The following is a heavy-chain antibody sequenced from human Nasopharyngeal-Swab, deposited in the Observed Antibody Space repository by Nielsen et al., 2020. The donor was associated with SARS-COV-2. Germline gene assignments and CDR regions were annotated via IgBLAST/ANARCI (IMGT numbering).Heavy chain of an antibody. CDR3: ARGGWDLSEYFSH. Sequence: ASVKVSCKSSGYNFLSYAISWVRQAPGQGLEWMGWISAYMGKTNYAQKFQDRVTMTTDTPTGTAYMELRNLRSDDTAVYYCARGGWDLSEYFSHWGQGTLVTVSS. J-gene: IGHJ1*01. CDR1: GYNFLSYA. V-gene: IGHV1-18*01. D-gene: IGHD1-26*01. CDR2: ISAYMGKT.